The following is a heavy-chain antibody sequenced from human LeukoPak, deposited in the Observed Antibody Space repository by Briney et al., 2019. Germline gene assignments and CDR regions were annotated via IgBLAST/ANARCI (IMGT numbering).Heavy chain of an antibody. CDR2: IYPDDSDT. Sequence: GESLKISCKGSGYKFSNYWIGWVRQMPGRGLEWMGTIYPDDSDTRYSPSFRGQVTMSADRSINTAYLQWRSLKASDTAMYYCARLGGDAFDIWGQGTMVTVSS. D-gene: IGHD1-26*01. CDR1: GYKFSNYW. CDR3: ARLGGDAFDI. V-gene: IGHV5-51*01. J-gene: IGHJ3*02.